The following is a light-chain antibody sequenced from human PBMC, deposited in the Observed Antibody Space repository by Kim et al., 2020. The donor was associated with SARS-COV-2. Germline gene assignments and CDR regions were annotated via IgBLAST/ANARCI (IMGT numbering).Light chain of an antibody. CDR3: QQSYSTPYT. CDR1: QSISGY. Sequence: DIQMTQSPSSLSASVGDRVTITCRASQSISGYLNWYQQKPGKAPKLLIYATSSLQSGVPSTFSGSGSGTDFTLTISSLQPEDFATYYCQQSYSTPYTFGQGTKLEI. CDR2: ATS. V-gene: IGKV1-39*01. J-gene: IGKJ2*01.